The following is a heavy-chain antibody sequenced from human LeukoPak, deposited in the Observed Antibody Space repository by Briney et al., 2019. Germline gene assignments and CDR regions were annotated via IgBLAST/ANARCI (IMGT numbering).Heavy chain of an antibody. J-gene: IGHJ3*02. CDR1: GFTVSSNY. D-gene: IGHD5-12*01. V-gene: IGHV3-66*01. Sequence: GGSLRLSCAASGFTVSSNYMSWVRQAPGKGLEWVSVIYSGGSTYYADSVKGRFTISRDNSKNTLYLQMNSLRAEDTAAYYCARAGSGYARTDALDIWGQGTMVTVSS. CDR2: IYSGGST. CDR3: ARAGSGYARTDALDI.